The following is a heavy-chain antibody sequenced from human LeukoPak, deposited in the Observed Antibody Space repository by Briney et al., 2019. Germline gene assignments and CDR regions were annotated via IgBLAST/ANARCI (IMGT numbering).Heavy chain of an antibody. CDR3: AKNQVLLWFGARWDYFDY. Sequence: GSLRLSCTASGFIFSNYGMHWVRQAPGKGPECVAFLRSDGSNIYYGDSVKGRFTISRDNSKNTLYLQMNSLRAEDTAVYYCAKNQVLLWFGARWDYFDYWGQGTLVTVSS. CDR1: GFIFSNYG. CDR2: LRSDGSNI. V-gene: IGHV3-30*02. D-gene: IGHD3-10*01. J-gene: IGHJ4*02.